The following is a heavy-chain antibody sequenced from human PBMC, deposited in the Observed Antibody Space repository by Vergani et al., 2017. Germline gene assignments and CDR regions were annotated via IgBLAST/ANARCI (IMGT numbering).Heavy chain of an antibody. V-gene: IGHV4-39*01. D-gene: IGHD4-17*01. Sequence: QLQLQELGPGLVKPSETLSLTCTVSGGSISSSSYYWGWIRQPPGKGLEWIGSIYYSGSTYYNPSLKSRVTISVDTSKNQFSLKLSSVTAADTAVYYCATYYGDRTAHAFDIWGQGTMVTVSS. CDR1: GGSISSSSYY. J-gene: IGHJ3*02. CDR2: IYYSGST. CDR3: ATYYGDRTAHAFDI.